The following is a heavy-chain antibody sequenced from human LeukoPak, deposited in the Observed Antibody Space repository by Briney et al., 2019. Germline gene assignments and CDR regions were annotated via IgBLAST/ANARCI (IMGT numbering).Heavy chain of an antibody. D-gene: IGHD2-2*01. V-gene: IGHV3-7*01. CDR1: GFTFSSYW. CDR2: INQGGSEK. J-gene: IGHJ4*02. CDR3: ARDVTALDS. Sequence: GGSLRLSCAASGFTFSSYWMSWVRQAPEKGLEWVANINQGGSEKYYVDSVKGRFTISRDNAKNSLYLQMSSLRAEDTAVYYCARDVTALDSWGQGTLVTVSS.